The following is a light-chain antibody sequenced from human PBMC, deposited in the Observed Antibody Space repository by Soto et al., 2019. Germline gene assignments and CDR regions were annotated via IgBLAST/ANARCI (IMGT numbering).Light chain of an antibody. CDR1: QSLSSSY. CDR2: NAF. CDR3: QQYGSSPGT. Sequence: EIVLTQSPGTLSLSPGERATLSYRPGQSLSSSYLAWYQQKPGQAPRLLIYNAFNRATGIPDRFSGSGSGTDFTLTISRLEPEDFAVYYCQQYGSSPGTFGGGTKVDI. J-gene: IGKJ4*01. V-gene: IGKV3-20*01.